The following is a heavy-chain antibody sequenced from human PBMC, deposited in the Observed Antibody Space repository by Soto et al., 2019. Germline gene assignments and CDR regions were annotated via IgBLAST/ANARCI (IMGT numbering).Heavy chain of an antibody. Sequence: QVQLVESGGGVVQPGRSLRLSCAAFGFTFSNYGMHWVRQAPGKGLEWVAVICYDGSNKYYADSVKGRFTISRDNSKNTLYLQMSSRRAEDTAVYYCARLLDGYNDYWGQGTLVTVSS. CDR2: ICYDGSNK. CDR1: GFTFSNYG. CDR3: ARLLDGYNDY. J-gene: IGHJ4*02. V-gene: IGHV3-33*01. D-gene: IGHD5-12*01.